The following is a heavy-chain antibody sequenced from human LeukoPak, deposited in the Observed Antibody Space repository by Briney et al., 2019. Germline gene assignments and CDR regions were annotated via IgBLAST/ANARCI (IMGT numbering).Heavy chain of an antibody. V-gene: IGHV4-39*07. CDR2: IYYSGST. CDR1: GGSIGSSRYY. CDR3: ARRHDSSGYKDYFDY. J-gene: IGHJ4*02. D-gene: IGHD3-22*01. Sequence: PSETLSLTCTVSGGSIGSSRYYWGWIRQPPGKGLEWIGNIYYSGSTYYNPSLKSRVTLSVDTSKNQLSLKLTSVTAADTAVYYCARRHDSSGYKDYFDYWGQGTLVTVSS.